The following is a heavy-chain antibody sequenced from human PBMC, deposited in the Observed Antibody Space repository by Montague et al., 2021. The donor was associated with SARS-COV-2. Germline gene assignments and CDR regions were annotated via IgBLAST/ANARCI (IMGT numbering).Heavy chain of an antibody. J-gene: IGHJ5*02. CDR3: AKVGDILTGYSLINLDA. CDR2: IHSAGRGT. CDR1: GFTFSNSP. Sequence: SLRLSCAASGFTFSNSPMSWVRQAPGKGLDWVSVIHSAGRGTYYADSVQGRFTISRDNLKNTVYLQMNSLRDVDTALNYCAKVGDILTGYSLINLDAWGQGTLVVVSS. D-gene: IGHD3-9*01. V-gene: IGHV3-23*03.